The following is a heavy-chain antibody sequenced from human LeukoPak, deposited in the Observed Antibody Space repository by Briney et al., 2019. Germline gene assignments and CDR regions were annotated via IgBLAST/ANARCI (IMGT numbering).Heavy chain of an antibody. CDR1: GFTVSSNY. CDR2: IYSGGST. D-gene: IGHD3-10*01. CDR3: ARDFLYYYGSGSYHDY. Sequence: GGSLRLSCAASGFTVSSNYMSWVRQAPGKGLEWVSVIYSGGSTYYADSVKGRFTISRDNSKNTLYLQMNSLRAEDTAVYYCARDFLYYYGSGSYHDYWGQGTLVTVSS. V-gene: IGHV3-66*01. J-gene: IGHJ4*02.